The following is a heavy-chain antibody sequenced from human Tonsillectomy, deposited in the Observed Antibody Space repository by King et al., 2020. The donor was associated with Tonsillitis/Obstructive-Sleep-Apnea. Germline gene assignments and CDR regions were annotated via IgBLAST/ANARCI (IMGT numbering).Heavy chain of an antibody. CDR3: AGEGPGRGSWGDNWFDS. CDR2: VIPTLGIG. D-gene: IGHD3-10*01. J-gene: IGHJ5*01. CDR1: GGTFSSYA. Sequence: QLVQSGAEVKKTGSSVKVSCKASGGTFSSYAISWVRQAPGQGLEWMGRVIPTLGIGKDAQKFQGRVTISADKSTSTADMELSSLRSEDTAVYYCAGEGPGRGSWGDNWFDSWGQGTLVTVSS. V-gene: IGHV1-69*04.